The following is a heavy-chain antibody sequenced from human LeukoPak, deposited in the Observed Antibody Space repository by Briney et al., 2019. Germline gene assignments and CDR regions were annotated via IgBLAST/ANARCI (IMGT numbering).Heavy chain of an antibody. V-gene: IGHV3-23*01. CDR3: ARGEGSGTYYKRYFDL. Sequence: GGSLRLSCAASGFXFSSYTMNWVRQAPGKGLEWVSGSSGSGVTTYYADSVKGRFAISRDNSKDTLYLQMNSLRAEDTAVYYCARGEGSGTYYKRYFDLWGRGTLVTVSS. CDR2: SSGSGVTT. J-gene: IGHJ2*01. D-gene: IGHD3-10*01. CDR1: GFXFSSYT.